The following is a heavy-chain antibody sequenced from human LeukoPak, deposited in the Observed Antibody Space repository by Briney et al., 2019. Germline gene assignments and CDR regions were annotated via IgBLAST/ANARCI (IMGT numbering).Heavy chain of an antibody. V-gene: IGHV3-11*06. J-gene: IGHJ4*02. Sequence: PGGSLRLSCAASGFTFSDYYMSWIRQAPGKGLEWVSYISSSSSYTNYAGSVKGRFTISRDNAKNSLYLQMNSLRAKDTAVYYCARGGSSGYDWGTFDYWGQGTLVTVSS. CDR2: ISSSSSYT. CDR3: ARGGSSGYDWGTFDY. D-gene: IGHD5-12*01. CDR1: GFTFSDYY.